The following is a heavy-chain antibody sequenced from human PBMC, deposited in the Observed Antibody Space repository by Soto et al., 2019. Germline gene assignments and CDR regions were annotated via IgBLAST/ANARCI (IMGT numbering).Heavy chain of an antibody. D-gene: IGHD7-27*01. CDR2: INANNGNT. Sequence: GASVKVSCKASGYTFTSYAIHWVRQAPGQRLEWMGWINANNGNTKYSQKFQGRVTMTRDTSKSTAFMELSSLTSEDTAVYYCARGPRNWGVDYWGQGTLVTVSS. CDR1: GYTFTSYA. CDR3: ARGPRNWGVDY. V-gene: IGHV1-3*01. J-gene: IGHJ4*02.